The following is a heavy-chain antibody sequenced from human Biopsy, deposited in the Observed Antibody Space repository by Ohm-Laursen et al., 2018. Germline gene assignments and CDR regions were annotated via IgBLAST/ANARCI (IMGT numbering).Heavy chain of an antibody. V-gene: IGHV4-59*08. D-gene: IGHD3-10*01. CDR3: ARHGDFYYGSNIVIGALDI. Sequence: GTLSLTCTVSGGSISSYYWSWIRQPPGKGLEWIGNIYYSGITNYTPSLKSRVSISVDTSKNQFSLKLSSVTAADTAVYYCARHGDFYYGSNIVIGALDIWGQGTMVTVSS. CDR2: IYYSGIT. J-gene: IGHJ3*02. CDR1: GGSISSYY.